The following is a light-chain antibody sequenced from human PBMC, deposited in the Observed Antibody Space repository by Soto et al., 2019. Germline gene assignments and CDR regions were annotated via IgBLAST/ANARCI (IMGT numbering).Light chain of an antibody. CDR2: EVS. Sequence: QSALTQPPSASGSPGQSVTISCTGTNSDVGGYNYVSWYQQHPGKAPKVMIYEVSKRPSGVPDRFSGSKSGNTASLTVSGLQAEDEADYYCSSYGGRNNLLFGGGTKLIVL. CDR3: SSYGGRNNLL. J-gene: IGLJ2*01. V-gene: IGLV2-8*01. CDR1: NSDVGGYNY.